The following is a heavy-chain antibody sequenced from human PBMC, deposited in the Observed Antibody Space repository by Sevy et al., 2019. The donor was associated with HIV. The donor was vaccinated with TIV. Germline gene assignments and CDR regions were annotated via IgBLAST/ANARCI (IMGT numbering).Heavy chain of an antibody. CDR1: GFTFSSYA. J-gene: IGHJ4*02. D-gene: IGHD4-4*01. CDR3: AKAPAPTPDYSKVDY. V-gene: IGHV3-23*01. CDR2: ISGSGGST. Sequence: GGSLRLSCAASGFTFSSYAMSWVRQAPGKGLEWVSAISGSGGSTYYADSAKGRFTISRDNSKNTLYLQMNSLRAEDTAVYYCAKAPAPTPDYSKVDYWGQGTLVTVSS.